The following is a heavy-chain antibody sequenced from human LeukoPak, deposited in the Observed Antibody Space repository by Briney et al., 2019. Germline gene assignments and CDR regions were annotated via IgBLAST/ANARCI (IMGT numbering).Heavy chain of an antibody. J-gene: IGHJ3*02. V-gene: IGHV4-38-2*02. D-gene: IGHD3-16*01. CDR3: ASYTDAFDI. Sequence: SETLSLTCTVSGYSISSGYYWGWIRQPPGKGLEWIGSIYHSGSTYYNPSLKSRVTISVDTSKNQFSLKLSSVTAADTAVYYCASYTDAFDIWGQGTMVTVSS. CDR1: GYSISSGYY. CDR2: IYHSGST.